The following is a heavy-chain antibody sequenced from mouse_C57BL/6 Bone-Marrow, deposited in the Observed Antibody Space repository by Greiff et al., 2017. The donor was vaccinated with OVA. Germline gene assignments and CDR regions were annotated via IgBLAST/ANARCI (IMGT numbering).Heavy chain of an antibody. CDR3: ARRYSLYAMDY. CDR2: ISSGGSYT. J-gene: IGHJ4*01. D-gene: IGHD2-12*01. Sequence: VQLKESGGDLVKPGGSLKLSCAASGFTFSSYGMSWVRQTPDKRLEWVATISSGGSYTYYPDSVKGRFTISRDNAKNTLYLQMSSLKSEDTAMYYCARRYSLYAMDYWGQGTSVTVSS. CDR1: GFTFSSYG. V-gene: IGHV5-6*01.